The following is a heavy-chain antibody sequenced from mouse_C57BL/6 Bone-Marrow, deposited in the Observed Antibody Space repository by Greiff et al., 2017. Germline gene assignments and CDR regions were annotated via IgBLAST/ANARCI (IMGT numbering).Heavy chain of an antibody. J-gene: IGHJ1*03. D-gene: IGHD1-1*01. CDR2: INPYNGDT. CDR3: ARSYYGSSYWYFDV. Sequence: LVESGPELVKPGDSVKISCKASGYSFTGYFMNWVMQSHGKSLEWIGRINPYNGDTFYNQKFKGKATLTVDKSSSTAHMELRSLTSEDSAVYYCARSYYGSSYWYFDVWGTGTTVTVSS. CDR1: GYSFTGYF. V-gene: IGHV1-20*01.